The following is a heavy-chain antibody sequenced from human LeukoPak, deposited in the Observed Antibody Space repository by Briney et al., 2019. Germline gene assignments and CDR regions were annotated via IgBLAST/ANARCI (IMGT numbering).Heavy chain of an antibody. CDR1: GFTFCNYA. J-gene: IGHJ4*02. Sequence: GGSLRLSCAASGFTFCNYAMSWVRQAPGKGLEWVSGISSRGGTRYYADSVKGRFTISRDNSKNTLYLQMNSLRAEDTAVYYCARTTYSGSYYWFDYWGQGTLVTVSS. D-gene: IGHD1-26*01. V-gene: IGHV3-23*01. CDR3: ARTTYSGSYYWFDY. CDR2: ISSRGGTR.